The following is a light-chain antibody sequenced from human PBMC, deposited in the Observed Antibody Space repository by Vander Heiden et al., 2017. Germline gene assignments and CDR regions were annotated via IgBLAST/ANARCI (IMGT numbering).Light chain of an antibody. CDR2: EAS. J-gene: IGKJ2*01. Sequence: DIQIPHPSSTLSASVGDRVSITCRARRSIYFYLAWYHQRPGKAPQQLVYEASNLESGVPSRLSGSGSGTECTLTISSRQPGDSGTYYCQHYKSFPYTFGQGTKLEIK. V-gene: IGKV1-5*03. CDR3: QHYKSFPYT. CDR1: RSIYFY.